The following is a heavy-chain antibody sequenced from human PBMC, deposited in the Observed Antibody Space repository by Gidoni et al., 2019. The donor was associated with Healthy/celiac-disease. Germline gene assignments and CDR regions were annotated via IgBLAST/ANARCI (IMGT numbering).Heavy chain of an antibody. CDR2: ISGYNGNT. J-gene: IGHJ4*02. V-gene: IGHV1-18*01. Sequence: QLVQSGVEVKKPGAAVKVSCKASGYTFTSYGISWVRQAPGQGLEWMGWISGYNGNTSYAQKFQGRVTMTTDTSTNTAYLELRSLRSDDPAVYYCARDIEGQRLVPSGYWGQGTLVTVSS. CDR3: ARDIEGQRLVPSGY. CDR1: GYTFTSYG. D-gene: IGHD6-13*01.